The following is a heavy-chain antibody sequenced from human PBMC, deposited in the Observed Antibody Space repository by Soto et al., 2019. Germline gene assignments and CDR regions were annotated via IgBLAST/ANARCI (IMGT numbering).Heavy chain of an antibody. D-gene: IGHD1-1*01. CDR1: GFTLSNYP. J-gene: IGHJ4*02. V-gene: IGHV3-48*02. CDR2: ISSSSSTI. CDR3: ARGHQLSRAADY. Sequence: ESGGGLVQPGGSLRLSCAASGFTLSNYPMNWVRQAAGKGLEWISYISSSSSTIYYADSVKGRFTISRDNAKNSLYLQMNSLRDEDTAVYYCARGHQLSRAADYWGQGTLVTVSS.